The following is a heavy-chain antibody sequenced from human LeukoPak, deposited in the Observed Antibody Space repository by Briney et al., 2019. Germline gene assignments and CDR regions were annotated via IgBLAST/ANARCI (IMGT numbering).Heavy chain of an antibody. V-gene: IGHV4-59*01. D-gene: IGHD6-25*01. CDR1: GDSLNSYY. CDR2: IFYSGSS. Sequence: SETLSLTCTVSGDSLNSYYWSWIRQPPGGGLQWIGYIFYSGSSNYNASPRGRVDISVDTSKNQFSLKLTSVTAADTAAYYCAGRAARFFDYWGQGILVTVSS. CDR3: AGRAARFFDY. J-gene: IGHJ4*02.